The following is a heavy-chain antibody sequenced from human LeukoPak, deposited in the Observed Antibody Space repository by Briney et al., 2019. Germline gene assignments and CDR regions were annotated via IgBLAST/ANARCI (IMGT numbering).Heavy chain of an antibody. V-gene: IGHV4-39*01. CDR3: ARHIRYPQYSSGWVFDY. CDR1: GGSISSSSYY. J-gene: IGHJ4*02. D-gene: IGHD6-19*01. CDR2: IYYSGST. Sequence: SEALSLTCTVSGGSISSSSYYWGWIRQPPGKGLEWIGSIYYSGSTYYNPSLKSRVTISVDTSKNQFSLKLSSVTAADTAVYYCARHIRYPQYSSGWVFDYWGQGTLVTVSS.